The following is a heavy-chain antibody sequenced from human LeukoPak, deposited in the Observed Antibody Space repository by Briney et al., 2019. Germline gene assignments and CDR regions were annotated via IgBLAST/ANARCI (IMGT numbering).Heavy chain of an antibody. D-gene: IGHD3-3*01. V-gene: IGHV1-69*13. CDR1: GGTFSSYX. CDR2: IIPIFGTA. J-gene: IGHJ4*02. CDR3: ARDRWSGYRSYYFDY. Sequence: SVXXXCKASGGTFSSYXXSWVRXXPXXGXEXMXXIIPIFGTANYAQKFQGRVTITADESTSTAYMELSSLRSEDTAVYYCARDRWSGYRSYYFDYWGQGTLVTVSS.